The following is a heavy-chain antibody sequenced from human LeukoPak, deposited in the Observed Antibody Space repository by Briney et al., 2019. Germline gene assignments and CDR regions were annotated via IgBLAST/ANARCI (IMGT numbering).Heavy chain of an antibody. D-gene: IGHD3-10*01. CDR2: IRYDGSNK. J-gene: IGHJ6*03. CDR3: AKGDFYGSGRDYYYCMDV. V-gene: IGHV3-30*02. Sequence: PGGSLRLSCAASGFTFSSYGMHWVRQAPGKGLEWVAFIRYDGSNKYYADSVKGRFTISRDNSKNTLYLQMNSLRAEDTAVYNCAKGDFYGSGRDYYYCMDVWGKGTTVTISS. CDR1: GFTFSSYG.